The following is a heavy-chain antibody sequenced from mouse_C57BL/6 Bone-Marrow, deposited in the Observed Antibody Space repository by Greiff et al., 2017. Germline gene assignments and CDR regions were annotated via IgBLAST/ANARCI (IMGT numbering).Heavy chain of an antibody. J-gene: IGHJ2*01. CDR2: IYPRSGNT. CDR3: ARDFITTVVAPYYFDY. D-gene: IGHD1-1*01. V-gene: IGHV1-81*01. Sequence: VQLQESGAELARPGASVKLSCKASGYTFTSYGISWVKQRTGQGLEWIGEIYPRSGNTYYNEKFKGKATLTADKSSSTAYMELRSLTSEDSAVYFCARDFITTVVAPYYFDYWGQGSTLTVSS. CDR1: GYTFTSYG.